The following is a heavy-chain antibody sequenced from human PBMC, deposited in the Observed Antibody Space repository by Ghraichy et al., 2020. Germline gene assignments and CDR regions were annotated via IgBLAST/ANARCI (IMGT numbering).Heavy chain of an antibody. V-gene: IGHV4-39*01. Sequence: SETLSLTCTVSGGSFSSRGYYWGWIRQPPGKGLESIGSIYYSGTTYYNPSLKSRVTMSVDTSKNQFSLRLTSLTAADTAVYYCARLPDPYYYGSGSYPPYYCDYWGQGTLVTVSS. J-gene: IGHJ4*02. CDR3: ARLPDPYYYGSGSYPPYYCDY. D-gene: IGHD3-10*01. CDR2: IYYSGTT. CDR1: GGSFSSRGYY.